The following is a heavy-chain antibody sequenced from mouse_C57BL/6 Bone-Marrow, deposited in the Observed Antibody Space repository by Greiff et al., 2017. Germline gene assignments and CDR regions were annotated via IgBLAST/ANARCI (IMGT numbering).Heavy chain of an antibody. V-gene: IGHV1-64*01. CDR3: ARYGMVTTGTDY. CDR1: GYTFTSYW. CDR2: IHPNSGST. D-gene: IGHD2-2*01. Sequence: QVQLQQPGAELVKPGASVKLSCKASGYTFTSYWMHWVKQRPGQGLEWIGMIHPNSGSTNYNEKFKSKATLTVDKSSSTANMQLSSLTSEDSAVYYCARYGMVTTGTDYWGQGTTLTVSS. J-gene: IGHJ2*01.